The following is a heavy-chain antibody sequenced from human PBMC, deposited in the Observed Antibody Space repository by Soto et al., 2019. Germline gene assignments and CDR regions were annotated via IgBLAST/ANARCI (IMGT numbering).Heavy chain of an antibody. V-gene: IGHV1-18*01. Sequence: GASVKVSCKASGYTFTSYGISWVRQAPGQGLEWMGWISAYNGNTNYAQKLQGRVTTTTDTSTSTAYMELRSLRSDDTAVYYCARDYCSGGSCYPGLSFDYWGQGTLVTVSS. J-gene: IGHJ4*02. CDR2: ISAYNGNT. D-gene: IGHD2-15*01. CDR3: ARDYCSGGSCYPGLSFDY. CDR1: GYTFTSYG.